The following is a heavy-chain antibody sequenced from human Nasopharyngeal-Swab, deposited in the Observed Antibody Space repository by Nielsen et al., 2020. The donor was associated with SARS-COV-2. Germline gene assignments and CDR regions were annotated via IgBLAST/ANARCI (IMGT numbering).Heavy chain of an antibody. Sequence: SETLSLTCTVSGGSISSYYWSWIRQPPGKGLEGIGYIYYSGSTNYNPSLKSRVTISVDTSKNQFSLKLSSVTAADTAVYYCATQRLDYYYDSSGYYSNWFDPWGQGTLVTVSS. CDR2: IYYSGST. J-gene: IGHJ5*02. CDR3: ATQRLDYYYDSSGYYSNWFDP. CDR1: GGSISSYY. V-gene: IGHV4-59*08. D-gene: IGHD3-22*01.